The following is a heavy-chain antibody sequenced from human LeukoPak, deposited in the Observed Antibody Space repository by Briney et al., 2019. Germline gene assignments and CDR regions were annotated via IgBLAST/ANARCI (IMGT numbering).Heavy chain of an antibody. Sequence: SETLSLTCTVSGGSLSSSSYYWGWIRQPPGKGLEWIGSIYYSGSTYYNPSLKSRVTISVDTSKNQFSLKLSSVTAADTAVYYCARHGSYSSGWYPYYFDYWGQGTLVTVSS. D-gene: IGHD6-19*01. CDR2: IYYSGST. J-gene: IGHJ4*02. CDR1: GGSLSSSSYY. V-gene: IGHV4-39*01. CDR3: ARHGSYSSGWYPYYFDY.